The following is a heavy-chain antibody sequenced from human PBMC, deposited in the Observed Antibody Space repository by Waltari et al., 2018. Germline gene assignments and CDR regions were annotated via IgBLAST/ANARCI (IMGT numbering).Heavy chain of an antibody. D-gene: IGHD6-13*01. CDR1: GGSISSYY. Sequence: QVQLQESGSGLVKPSETLSLTCTVSGGSISSYYWSWIRQPPGKGLEWIGYIYYSGSTNYNPSLKSRVTISVDTSKNQFSLKLSSVTAADTAVYYCARGFYSSSWSPLQHWGQGTLVTVSS. CDR3: ARGFYSSSWSPLQH. CDR2: IYYSGST. J-gene: IGHJ1*01. V-gene: IGHV4-59*01.